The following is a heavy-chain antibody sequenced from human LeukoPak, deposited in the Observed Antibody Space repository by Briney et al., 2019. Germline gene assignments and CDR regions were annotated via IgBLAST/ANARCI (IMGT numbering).Heavy chain of an antibody. Sequence: PSETLSLTCTVSGGSISRSSYYWGWIRQPPGKGLEWIGSIYYSGSTYYNPSLKSRVTISVDTSKNQFSLKLSSVTAADTAVYYCARRDGYNSYYFDYWGQGTLVTVSS. CDR2: IYYSGST. CDR1: GGSISRSSYY. D-gene: IGHD5-24*01. V-gene: IGHV4-39*01. J-gene: IGHJ4*02. CDR3: ARRDGYNSYYFDY.